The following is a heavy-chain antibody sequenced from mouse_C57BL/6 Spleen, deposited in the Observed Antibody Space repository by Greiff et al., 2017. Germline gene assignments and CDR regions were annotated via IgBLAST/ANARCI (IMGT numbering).Heavy chain of an antibody. Sequence: VQLQQSGPELVKPGASVKISCKASGYTFTDYYMNWVKQSHGKSLEWIGDINPNNGGTSYNQKFKGKATLTVDKSSSTAYMELRSLTSEDSAVYYCAREDYPDYWGQGTTLTVSS. D-gene: IGHD2-4*01. CDR2: INPNNGGT. V-gene: IGHV1-26*01. J-gene: IGHJ2*01. CDR1: GYTFTDYY. CDR3: AREDYPDY.